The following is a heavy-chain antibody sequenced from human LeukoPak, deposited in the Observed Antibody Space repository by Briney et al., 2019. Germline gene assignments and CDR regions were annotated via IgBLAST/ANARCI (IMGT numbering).Heavy chain of an antibody. CDR2: INPGDSET. Sequence: GESLKISCKGSGYRFTSYWIGWVRQMPGKGLEWMGIINPGDSETRYSPSFQGQVTISADKSISTTYLQWSSLKASDSAIYYCARQGSTVTMDYWGQGTLVTVSS. V-gene: IGHV5-51*01. D-gene: IGHD4-17*01. J-gene: IGHJ4*02. CDR1: GYRFTSYW. CDR3: ARQGSTVTMDY.